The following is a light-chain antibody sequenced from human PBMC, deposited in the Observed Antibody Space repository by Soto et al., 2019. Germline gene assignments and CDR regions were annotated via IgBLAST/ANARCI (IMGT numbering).Light chain of an antibody. CDR3: QQYGRTSWT. V-gene: IGKV3-20*01. CDR2: GAS. J-gene: IGKJ1*01. Sequence: EIVLTQSPGTLSLSPGEGATLSCRASQSVSTNFFAWYQQKPGQAPRLLIYGASTRATGIPDRFSGSGSGTDFPLTISTLEPEDFAVYYCQQYGRTSWTFGQGTKV. CDR1: QSVSTNF.